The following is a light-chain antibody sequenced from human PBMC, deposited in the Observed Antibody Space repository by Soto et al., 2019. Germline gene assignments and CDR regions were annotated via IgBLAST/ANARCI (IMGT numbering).Light chain of an antibody. CDR3: QQYNNWPLT. V-gene: IGKV3-15*01. Sequence: EILLTQSPGALAVSPVEVATLSCRASQSVRDNLAWYQQKPGQAPRLLIYRASIRATGIPARFSGSGSGTEFTLTISSLQSEDFAVYYCQQYNNWPLTFGQGTRLEIK. CDR1: QSVRDN. J-gene: IGKJ5*01. CDR2: RAS.